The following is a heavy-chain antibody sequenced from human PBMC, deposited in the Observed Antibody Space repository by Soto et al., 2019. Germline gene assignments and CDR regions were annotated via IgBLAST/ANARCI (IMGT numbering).Heavy chain of an antibody. CDR3: ARGYSNYFDY. D-gene: IGHD4-4*01. J-gene: IGHJ4*02. Sequence: PGGSLRLSCAASGFTFSSYAMHWVRQAPGKGLEWGAVISYDGSNKYYADSVKGRFTISRDNSKNTLYLQMNSLKAEDTAVYYCARGYSNYFDYWGQGTLVTVSS. CDR1: GFTFSSYA. CDR2: ISYDGSNK. V-gene: IGHV3-30-3*01.